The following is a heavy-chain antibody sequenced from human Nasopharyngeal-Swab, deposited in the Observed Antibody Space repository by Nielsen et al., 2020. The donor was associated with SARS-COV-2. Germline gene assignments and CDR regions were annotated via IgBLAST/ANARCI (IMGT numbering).Heavy chain of an antibody. CDR1: GFTFSSHS. CDR3: AKDGSSSPTY. Sequence: GESLKISCAASGFTFSSHSMNWVRQAPGKGLEWVSAISGSGGDTYYADSVKGRFTISRDNSKNTLYLRMNSLRAEDTAVYYCAKDGSSSPTYWGQGTLVTVPS. D-gene: IGHD6-13*01. J-gene: IGHJ4*02. CDR2: ISGSGGDT. V-gene: IGHV3-23*01.